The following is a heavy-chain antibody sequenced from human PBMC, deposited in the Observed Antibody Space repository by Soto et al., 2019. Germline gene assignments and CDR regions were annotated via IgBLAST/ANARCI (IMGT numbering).Heavy chain of an antibody. Sequence: QVRLQESGPGLVKPSGTLSLTCLVSGGSMSSPNWWSWVRQAPGKGLEWIAEMHHSGATNYNPSLKSRVIISIAKSKNPFSLNLSSVTAADTAVYYCATGSLYYYGSGGMWDSWGRGALVTVSS. CDR2: MHHSGAT. J-gene: IGHJ4*02. V-gene: IGHV4-4*02. CDR1: GGSMSSPNW. CDR3: ATGSLYYYGSGGMWDS. D-gene: IGHD3-10*01.